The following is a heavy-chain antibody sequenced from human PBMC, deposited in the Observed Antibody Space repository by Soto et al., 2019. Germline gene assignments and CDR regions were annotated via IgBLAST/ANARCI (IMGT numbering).Heavy chain of an antibody. D-gene: IGHD3-10*01. V-gene: IGHV2-5*02. J-gene: IGHJ4*02. Sequence: QITLKESGPTLVKPTQTLTLTCTFSGFSLSTSGVGVGWIRQPPGKALEWLALIYWDNDKVYSPSLKSRLTITKDTTKNHVVLTMANMDPVDTATYYCARFTRGKVWFGEQPSYFDFWGQGTLVTVSS. CDR2: IYWDNDK. CDR1: GFSLSTSGVG. CDR3: ARFTRGKVWFGEQPSYFDF.